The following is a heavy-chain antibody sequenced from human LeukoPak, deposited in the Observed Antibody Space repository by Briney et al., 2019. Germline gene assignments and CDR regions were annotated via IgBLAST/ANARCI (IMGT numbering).Heavy chain of an antibody. V-gene: IGHV3-9*01. CDR1: GFTFDDYA. CDR2: ISWNSGSI. Sequence: GGSLRLSCAASGFTFDDYAMHWVRQAPGKGLEWVSGISWNSGSIGYADSVKGRFTISRDNAKNSLYLQMNSLGAEDTALYYCAKGASSGWLYAFDIWGQGTMVTVSS. J-gene: IGHJ3*02. D-gene: IGHD6-19*01. CDR3: AKGASSGWLYAFDI.